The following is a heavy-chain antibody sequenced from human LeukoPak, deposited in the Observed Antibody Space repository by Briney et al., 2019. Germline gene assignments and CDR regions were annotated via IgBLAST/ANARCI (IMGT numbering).Heavy chain of an antibody. CDR2: IYYTGGT. CDR3: AKYGNSGWVIDN. J-gene: IGHJ4*02. D-gene: IGHD6-19*01. V-gene: IGHV4-59*08. Sequence: SETLSLTCTVSGGSIGSNYWTWIRQPPGKGLEYIGYIYYTGGTNHNPSLKSRVTISVDTSKNQSSLRLGSVTAADTAVYFCAKYGNSGWVIDNWGQGTLVTVSS. CDR1: GGSIGSNY.